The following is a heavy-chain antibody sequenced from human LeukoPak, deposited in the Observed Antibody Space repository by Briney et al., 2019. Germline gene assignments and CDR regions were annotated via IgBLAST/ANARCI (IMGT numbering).Heavy chain of an antibody. D-gene: IGHD3-22*01. CDR1: GGSITYYY. J-gene: IGHJ4*02. CDR3: ARQSGGSYAYFDY. V-gene: IGHV4-4*07. Sequence: SETLSLTCTVSGGSITYYYWSWIRQPAGRGLEWIGRVSSTENTNYNPSLRSRVTISPDKSKNQFSLKLTSVTAADTAVYYCARQSGGSYAYFDYWGQGALVTVSS. CDR2: VSSTENT.